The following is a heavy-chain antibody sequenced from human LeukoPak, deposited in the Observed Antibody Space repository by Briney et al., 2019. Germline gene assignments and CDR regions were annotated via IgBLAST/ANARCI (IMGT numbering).Heavy chain of an antibody. CDR3: AKTGSNWYYDY. Sequence: PGRSLRLSCAASGFAFSGFAMHWVRQAPGKGLEWVSLIRYDGSNEQYADSVKGRFTISRDNSKNTLYLQMNSLRVEDTAVYYCAKTGSNWYYDYWGPGTLVTVSS. CDR2: IRYDGSNE. V-gene: IGHV3-30*01. J-gene: IGHJ4*02. CDR1: GFAFSGFA. D-gene: IGHD4-11*01.